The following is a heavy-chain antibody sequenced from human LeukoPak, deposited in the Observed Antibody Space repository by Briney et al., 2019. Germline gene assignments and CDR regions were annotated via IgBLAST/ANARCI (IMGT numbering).Heavy chain of an antibody. CDR3: ARAQYYYDSSGYYQVGDY. V-gene: IGHV3-21*01. CDR1: GFTFSTYS. Sequence: GGSLRLSCAASGFTFSTYSMNWVRQAPGKGLEWVSSISSSSSYIYYADSVKGRFTISRDNAKNSLYLQMNSLRAEDTAVYYCARAQYYYDSSGYYQVGDYWGQGTLVTVSS. J-gene: IGHJ4*02. D-gene: IGHD3-22*01. CDR2: ISSSSSYI.